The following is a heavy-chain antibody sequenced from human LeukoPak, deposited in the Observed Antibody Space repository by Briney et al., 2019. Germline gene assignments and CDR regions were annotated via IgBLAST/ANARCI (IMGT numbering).Heavy chain of an antibody. CDR3: ARDLGDGYLANDY. Sequence: SETLSLTCTVSGGSISSGAYYWSWIRQHPGKGLEWIEYFYYSGSTYYNPSLKSRVTISVDTSKNQFSLDLSSVTAADTAVYYCARDLGDGYLANDYWGPGTLVTVSS. CDR1: GGSISSGAYY. J-gene: IGHJ4*02. V-gene: IGHV4-31*03. D-gene: IGHD5-24*01. CDR2: FYYSGST.